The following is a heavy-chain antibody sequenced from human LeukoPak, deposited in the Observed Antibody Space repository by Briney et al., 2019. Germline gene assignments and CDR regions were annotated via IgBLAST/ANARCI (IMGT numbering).Heavy chain of an antibody. D-gene: IGHD2-15*01. CDR3: ARVVPVVVVVAATRWFDP. CDR2: IYYSGST. J-gene: IGHJ5*02. CDR1: GGSISSYY. V-gene: IGHV4-59*01. Sequence: SETLSLTCTVSGGSISSYYWSWIRQPPGKGLEWIGYIYYSGSTNYNPSLKSRVTISVDTSKNQFSLKLSSVTAADTAVYYCARVVPVVVVVAATRWFDPWGQGTLVTVSS.